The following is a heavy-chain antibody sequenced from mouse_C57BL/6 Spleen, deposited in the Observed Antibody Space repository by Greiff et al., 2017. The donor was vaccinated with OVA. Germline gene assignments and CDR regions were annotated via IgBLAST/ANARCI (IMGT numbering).Heavy chain of an antibody. V-gene: IGHV1-26*01. J-gene: IGHJ3*01. CDR2: INPNNGGT. CDR1: GYTFTDYY. D-gene: IGHD1-1*01. Sequence: VQLQQSGPELVKPGASVKISCKASGYTFTDYYMNWVKQSHGKSLEWIGDINPNNGGTSYNQKFKGKATLTVDKSSSTAYMELRSLTSEDSAVYYCARGHYYGSSYIAWFAYWGQGTLVTVSA. CDR3: ARGHYYGSSYIAWFAY.